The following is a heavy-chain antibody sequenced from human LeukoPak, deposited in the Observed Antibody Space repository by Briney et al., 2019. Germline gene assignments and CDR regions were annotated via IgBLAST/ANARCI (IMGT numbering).Heavy chain of an antibody. D-gene: IGHD3-10*01. V-gene: IGHV4-61*08. Sequence: SETLSLTCTVSGGSISSGGYYWSWTRQPPGKGLEWIGYIYYSGSTNYNPSLKSRVTISVDTSKNQFSLKLSSVTAADTAVYYCARQEYYYGSGSPLFDYWGQGTLVTVSS. CDR2: IYYSGST. J-gene: IGHJ4*02. CDR1: GGSISSGGYY. CDR3: ARQEYYYGSGSPLFDY.